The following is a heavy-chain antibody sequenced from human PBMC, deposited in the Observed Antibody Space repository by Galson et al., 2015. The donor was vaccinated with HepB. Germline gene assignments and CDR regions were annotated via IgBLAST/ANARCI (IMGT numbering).Heavy chain of an antibody. Sequence: SLRLSCAASGFTFSSYSMNWVRQAPGKGLEWVSYISSSSSTIYYADSVKGRFTISRDNAKNSLYLQMNSLRAEDTAVYYCAREVVRGVIIKASDYWGQGTLVTVSS. CDR1: GFTFSSYS. V-gene: IGHV3-48*01. CDR2: ISSSSSTI. CDR3: AREVVRGVIIKASDY. J-gene: IGHJ4*02. D-gene: IGHD3-10*01.